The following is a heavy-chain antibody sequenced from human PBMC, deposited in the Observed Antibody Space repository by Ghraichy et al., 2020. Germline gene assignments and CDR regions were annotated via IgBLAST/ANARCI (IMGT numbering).Heavy chain of an antibody. CDR3: AKDHGYYDSSGYYFDY. CDR1: GFTFSSYA. D-gene: IGHD3-22*01. CDR2: ISGSGGST. V-gene: IGHV3-23*01. Sequence: GSLRLSCAASGFTFSSYAMSWVRQAPGKGLEWVSAISGSGGSTYYADSVKGRFTISRDNSKNTLYLQMNSLRAEDTAVYYCAKDHGYYDSSGYYFDYWGQGTLVTVSS. J-gene: IGHJ4*02.